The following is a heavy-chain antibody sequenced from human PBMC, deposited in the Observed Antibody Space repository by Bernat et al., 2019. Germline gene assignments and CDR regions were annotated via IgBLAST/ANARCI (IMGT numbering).Heavy chain of an antibody. J-gene: IGHJ4*02. CDR3: WGADYYDSSGYLKIDY. CDR1: GFTFSSYG. Sequence: QVQLVESGGGVVQPGRSLRLSCAASGFTFSSYGMHWVRQAPGKGLEWVAVIWYDGTNKYYADSVKGRFTISRDNSKNTLYLQMNSLRAEDTAVYYCWGADYYDSSGYLKIDYWGQGTLVTVSS. V-gene: IGHV3-33*01. D-gene: IGHD3-22*01. CDR2: IWYDGTNK.